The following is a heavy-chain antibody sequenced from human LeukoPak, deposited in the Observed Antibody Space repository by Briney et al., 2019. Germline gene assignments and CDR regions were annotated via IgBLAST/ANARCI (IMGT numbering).Heavy chain of an antibody. Sequence: HGESLKISCKGSGYSFTSYWIGWVRQMPGKGLEWMGITYPGDSDTRYSPSFQGQVTISADKSISTAYLQWSSLKASDTAMYYCARYRYCSGGNCYGPDYWGQGTLVTVSS. D-gene: IGHD2-15*01. V-gene: IGHV5-51*01. CDR2: TYPGDSDT. CDR1: GYSFTSYW. J-gene: IGHJ4*02. CDR3: ARYRYCSGGNCYGPDY.